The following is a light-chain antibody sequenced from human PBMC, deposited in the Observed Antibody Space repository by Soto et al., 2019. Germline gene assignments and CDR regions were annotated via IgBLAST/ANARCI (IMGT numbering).Light chain of an antibody. J-gene: IGKJ1*01. Sequence: EVVMTQSPLSLPVTLGQPASISCRSSRSLVYSDGNTYMHWFQQMPGQSPRRLIYKVSTRDSGVPDRFSGSGSGTDFTLKISRVEAEDVGIYYCMQCTHWPRKFGQGTKVEIK. V-gene: IGKV2-30*01. CDR1: RSLVYSDGNTY. CDR3: MQCTHWPRK. CDR2: KVS.